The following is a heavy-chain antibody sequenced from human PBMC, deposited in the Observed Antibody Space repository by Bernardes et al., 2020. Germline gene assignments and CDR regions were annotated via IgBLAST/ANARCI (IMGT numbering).Heavy chain of an antibody. J-gene: IGHJ3*02. CDR1: GFALSTSGMR. CDR2: IDWDDDK. D-gene: IGHD1-20*01. Sequence: SGPTLVKPTQTLTLTCTFSGFALSTSGMRVSWIRQPPGKALEWLARIDWDDDKFYSTSLKTRLTISKDTSKNQVVLTMTNMDPVDTATYHCARSVGITGTWGALDIWGQGTMVTVSS. V-gene: IGHV2-70*04. CDR3: ARSVGITGTWGALDI.